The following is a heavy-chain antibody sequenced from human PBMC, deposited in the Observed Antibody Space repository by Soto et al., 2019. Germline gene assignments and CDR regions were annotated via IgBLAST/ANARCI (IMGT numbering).Heavy chain of an antibody. Sequence: ASVKVSCKASGYTFTSYGISWVRQAPGQGLEWMGWISAYNGNTNYAQKLQGRVTMTTDTSTSTAYMELRGLRSDDTAVYYCARDVVVVSSGSYNWFDPWGQGTLVTVSS. CDR3: ARDVVVVSSGSYNWFDP. CDR2: ISAYNGNT. V-gene: IGHV1-18*01. D-gene: IGHD3-22*01. CDR1: GYTFTSYG. J-gene: IGHJ5*02.